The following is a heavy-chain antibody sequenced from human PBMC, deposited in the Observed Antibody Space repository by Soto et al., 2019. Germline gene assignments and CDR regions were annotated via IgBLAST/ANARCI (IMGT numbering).Heavy chain of an antibody. D-gene: IGHD3-3*01. J-gene: IGHJ4*02. CDR1: GLNFDAFA. CDR2: ITWNSRVL. Sequence: SLRLSCVGTGLNFDAFAMHWGRQAPGKGLEWVSGITWNSRVLAYADSVKGRFTISRDNARNSLYLQMDSLRDEDTALYYCAKGRYDFWSPYYFDSWGQGTLVTVSS. V-gene: IGHV3-9*01. CDR3: AKGRYDFWSPYYFDS.